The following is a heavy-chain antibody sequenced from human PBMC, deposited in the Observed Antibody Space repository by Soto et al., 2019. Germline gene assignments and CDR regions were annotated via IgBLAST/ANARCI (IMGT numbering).Heavy chain of an antibody. CDR2: MYNTGST. Sequence: PSETLSFTCTVSGGSISGYYWSWIRQPPGKGLEWIGYMYNTGSTVYNPSFKSRVTISVDTSKNQFSLKLNSVTAADTAVYYCARDLWGYCGTDCYPLDVWDQGTTVTVS. V-gene: IGHV4-59*01. CDR3: ARDLWGYCGTDCYPLDV. CDR1: GGSISGYY. J-gene: IGHJ6*02. D-gene: IGHD2-21*02.